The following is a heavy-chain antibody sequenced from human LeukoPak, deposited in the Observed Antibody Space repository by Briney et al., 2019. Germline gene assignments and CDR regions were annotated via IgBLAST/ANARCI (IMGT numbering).Heavy chain of an antibody. V-gene: IGHV3-11*06. Sequence: PGGSLRLSCVASGFTFSSYAVSWFHQAPGKGLEWVSYISSSSSDTNYADSVKGRFTISRDNAKNSLYLQMNSLRAEDTAVYYCARGSRTIELGDDYWGQGTLVTVSS. D-gene: IGHD5-24*01. CDR2: ISSSSSDT. CDR3: ARGSRTIELGDDY. J-gene: IGHJ4*02. CDR1: GFTFSSYA.